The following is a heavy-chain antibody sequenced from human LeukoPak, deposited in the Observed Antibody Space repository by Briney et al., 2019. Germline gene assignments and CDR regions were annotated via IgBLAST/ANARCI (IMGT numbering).Heavy chain of an antibody. D-gene: IGHD3-3*01. Sequence: GGSLRLSCAASGFTFSSDAMHWVRQAPGKGLEWVAVISYDGSNKYYADSVKGRFTISRDNSKNTLCLQMNSLRAEDTAVYYCARCDFWSGGPYYYMDVWGKGTTVTVSS. CDR1: GFTFSSDA. V-gene: IGHV3-30*04. CDR3: ARCDFWSGGPYYYMDV. CDR2: ISYDGSNK. J-gene: IGHJ6*03.